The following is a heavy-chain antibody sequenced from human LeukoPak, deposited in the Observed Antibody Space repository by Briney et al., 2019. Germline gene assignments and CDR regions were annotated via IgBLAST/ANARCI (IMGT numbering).Heavy chain of an antibody. CDR1: GGTFSSYA. CDR3: ATPQYSSSGDYYFDY. J-gene: IGHJ4*02. D-gene: IGHD6-13*01. Sequence: GASVTVSCKASGGTFSSYAMSWVRQAPGQGLEWMGGIIPIFGTANYAQKFQGRVTITADESTSTAYMELSSLRSEDTAVYYCATPQYSSSGDYYFDYWGQGTLVTVSS. V-gene: IGHV1-69*13. CDR2: IIPIFGTA.